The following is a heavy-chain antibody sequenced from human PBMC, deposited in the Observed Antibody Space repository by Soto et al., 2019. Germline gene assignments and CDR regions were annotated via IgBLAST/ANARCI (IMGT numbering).Heavy chain of an antibody. CDR1: GFSLSSTRMA. Sequence: QITLKESGPTLVKPTQTLTLTCTFSGFSLSSTRMAVGWIRQPPGKALEWLALIYWDDDKRYSPFLKSRLTITKDTSKNQVVPTMSHMDPVDTARYYCAHIVVAGLGYYFDYWGQGTLVTVSS. V-gene: IGHV2-5*02. D-gene: IGHD6-19*01. J-gene: IGHJ4*02. CDR2: IYWDDDK. CDR3: AHIVVAGLGYYFDY.